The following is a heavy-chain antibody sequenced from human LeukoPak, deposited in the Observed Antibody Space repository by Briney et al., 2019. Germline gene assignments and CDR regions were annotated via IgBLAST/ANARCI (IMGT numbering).Heavy chain of an antibody. CDR1: GGSISSSSYY. Sequence: SETLSLTCTVSGGSISSSSYYWSWIRQPPGKGLEWIGYIYYSGSTNYNPSLKSRVTISVDTSKNQFSLKLSSVTAADTAVYYCARHYRLWFGEETGKTYNWFDPWGQGTLVTVSS. CDR3: ARHYRLWFGEETGKTYNWFDP. V-gene: IGHV4-61*05. D-gene: IGHD3-10*01. CDR2: IYYSGST. J-gene: IGHJ5*02.